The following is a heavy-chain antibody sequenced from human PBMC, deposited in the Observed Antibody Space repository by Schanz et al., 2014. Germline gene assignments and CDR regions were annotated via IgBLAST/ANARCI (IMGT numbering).Heavy chain of an antibody. V-gene: IGHV3-23*01. D-gene: IGHD1-20*01. CDR2: ISGSGAST. J-gene: IGHJ4*02. CDR1: GFTFSDYY. Sequence: EVQLLESGGGVVQPGRSLRLSCAASGFTFSDYYMSWIRQAPGKGLEWVSGISGSGASTYYADSVKGRFTISRDNSKNTLYLQMNSLRAEDTAVYYCANNWNLDYWGQGTLVTVSS. CDR3: ANNWNLDY.